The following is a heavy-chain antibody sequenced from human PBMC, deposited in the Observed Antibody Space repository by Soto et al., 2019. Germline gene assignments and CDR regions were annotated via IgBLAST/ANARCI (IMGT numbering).Heavy chain of an antibody. V-gene: IGHV3-30*18. D-gene: IGHD2-2*01. CDR1: GFTFSDYA. J-gene: IGHJ6*02. CDR2: VSHDGRNT. Sequence: GGSLRLSCAASGFTFSDYAMHWVRQAPGKGLEWVAVVSHDGRNTHYADSVKGRFTISRDNSKNTLYLQMNSLRAEDTAVYYCAKDQAAYCISTSCSYGMDVWGQRTTVTVSS. CDR3: AKDQAAYCISTSCSYGMDV.